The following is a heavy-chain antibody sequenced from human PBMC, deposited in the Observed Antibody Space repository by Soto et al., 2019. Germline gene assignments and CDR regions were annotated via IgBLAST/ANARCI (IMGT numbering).Heavy chain of an antibody. CDR1: GFTFSSYA. CDR3: ANSESIEYSYGLFGY. CDR2: ISGSGGST. J-gene: IGHJ4*02. Sequence: GGSLRLSCAASGFTFSSYAMSWVRQAPGKGLEWVSAISGSGGSTYYADSVKGRFTISRDNSKNTLYLQMNSLRAEDMAVYYCANSESIEYSYGLFGYWGQGTLVTVSS. D-gene: IGHD5-18*01. V-gene: IGHV3-23*01.